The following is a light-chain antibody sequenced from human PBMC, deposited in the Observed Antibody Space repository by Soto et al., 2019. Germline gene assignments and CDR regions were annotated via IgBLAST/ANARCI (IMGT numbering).Light chain of an antibody. Sequence: EIVLTQSPAILSLSPGERATLSCRASQSVSSYLAWYQQKPGQAPRLLIYDASNRATGIPARFSGSGSGADFALSISSLEPEDFAVYYCHQRYNWPYTFGQGTKLEIK. CDR1: QSVSSY. J-gene: IGKJ2*01. V-gene: IGKV3-11*01. CDR3: HQRYNWPYT. CDR2: DAS.